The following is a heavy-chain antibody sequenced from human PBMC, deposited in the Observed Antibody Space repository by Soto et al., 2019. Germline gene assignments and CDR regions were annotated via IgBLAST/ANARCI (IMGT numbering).Heavy chain of an antibody. CDR1: GFTLSNAW. CDR2: IKSKTDGGTT. J-gene: IGHJ3*02. V-gene: IGHV3-15*01. D-gene: IGHD2-15*01. CDR3: TTDDYCSGGSCYGAGAFDI. Sequence: GSLRLSGAASGFTLSNAWMGWVRQAPGKGLEGVGRIKSKTDGGTTDYAAPVKGRFTISRDDSKNTLYLQMNRLNTEDTAVYYCTTDDYCSGGSCYGAGAFDIWGQGTMVTVSS.